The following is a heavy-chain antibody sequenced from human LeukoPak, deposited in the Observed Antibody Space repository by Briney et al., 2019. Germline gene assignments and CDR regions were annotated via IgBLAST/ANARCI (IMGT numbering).Heavy chain of an antibody. Sequence: GGSLRLSCAASGFTFSSYAMSWVRQAPGKGLEWVSAISAGGYSTYYADSVKGRFTISRDNSKKTLYLQMSSLRAEDTAIFYCAKDVYNWNFYFDYWGQGTLVTVSS. J-gene: IGHJ4*02. CDR1: GFTFSSYA. CDR3: AKDVYNWNFYFDY. CDR2: ISAGGYST. V-gene: IGHV3-23*01. D-gene: IGHD1-7*01.